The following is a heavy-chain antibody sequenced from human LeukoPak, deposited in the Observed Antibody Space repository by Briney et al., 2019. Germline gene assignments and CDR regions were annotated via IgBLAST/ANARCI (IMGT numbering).Heavy chain of an antibody. D-gene: IGHD3-3*01. CDR2: IGTSST. Sequence: GGSLRLSCAASGFSFSSYTMNWVRQAPGKGLEWVSSIGTSSTYADSVKGRFAISTDNDKNSVYLQMNSLRAEDTAVYYCARAKLSYDFWSGLDYWGQGTLVTVSS. V-gene: IGHV3-21*01. CDR3: ARAKLSYDFWSGLDY. J-gene: IGHJ4*02. CDR1: GFSFSSYT.